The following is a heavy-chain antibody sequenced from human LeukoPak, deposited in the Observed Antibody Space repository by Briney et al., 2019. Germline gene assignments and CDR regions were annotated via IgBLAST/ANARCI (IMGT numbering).Heavy chain of an antibody. CDR2: IYYSGST. V-gene: IGHV4-59*01. J-gene: IGHJ5*02. CDR1: GGSISSYY. D-gene: IGHD5-24*01. CDR3: ARALRNGYNTGFDP. Sequence: SETLSLTCSVSGGSISSYYWNSIRQPPRKGLEWIGYIYYSGSTNYNLSLKSRVTISVDTSKTQFSLKLSSVTAADTAVYYCARALRNGYNTGFDPWGQGTLVTVSS.